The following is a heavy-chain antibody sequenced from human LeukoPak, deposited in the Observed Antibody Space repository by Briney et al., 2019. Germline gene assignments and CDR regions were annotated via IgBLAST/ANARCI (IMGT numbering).Heavy chain of an antibody. CDR2: VYYSGTT. Sequence: SETLSLTCTVSGGSLSSRYWSWIRPPPGKGLEWIGYVYYSGTTNSNPSLKSRVTIPVDTSKNQFSLKLSSVTAADTAVYYCARGGSAYSSSGRGWFDPWGQGTLVTVSS. D-gene: IGHD6-13*01. CDR1: GGSLSSRY. V-gene: IGHV4-59*11. CDR3: ARGGSAYSSSGRGWFDP. J-gene: IGHJ5*02.